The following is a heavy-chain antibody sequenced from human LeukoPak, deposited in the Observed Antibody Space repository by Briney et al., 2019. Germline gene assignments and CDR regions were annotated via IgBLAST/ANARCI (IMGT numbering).Heavy chain of an antibody. CDR2: IRSKAYGGTT. D-gene: IGHD6-19*01. Sequence: GGSLRPSCTASGFTFGDYAMSWFRQAPGKGLEWVGFIRSKAYGGTTEYAASVKGRFTISRDDSKSIAYLQMNSLKTEDTAVYYCANSGWLYYYYGMDVWGQGTTVTVSS. J-gene: IGHJ6*02. V-gene: IGHV3-49*03. CDR1: GFTFGDYA. CDR3: ANSGWLYYYYGMDV.